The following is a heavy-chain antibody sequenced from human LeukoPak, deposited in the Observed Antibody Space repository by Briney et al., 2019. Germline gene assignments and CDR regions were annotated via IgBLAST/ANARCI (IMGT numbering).Heavy chain of an antibody. D-gene: IGHD3-3*01. CDR2: INSDGSST. CDR3: ARGDRSTYYDFWSGYNYYYYYYMDV. Sequence: GGSLRLSCAASGFTFSSYWMHWVRQAPGKGLVWVSRINSDGSSTSYADSVKGRFTISRDNAKNTLYLQMNSLRAEDTAVYYCARGDRSTYYDFWSGYNYYYYYYMDVWGKGTTVTVSS. CDR1: GFTFSSYW. V-gene: IGHV3-74*01. J-gene: IGHJ6*03.